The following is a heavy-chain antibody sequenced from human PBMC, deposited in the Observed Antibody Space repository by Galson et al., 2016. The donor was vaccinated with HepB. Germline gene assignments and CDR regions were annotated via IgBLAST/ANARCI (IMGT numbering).Heavy chain of an antibody. Sequence: SLRLSCAASGFTFTDHAMSWVRLVPGKGLEWVAVVSGNGGTIYYSDSVKGRLTISRDNPKNTLYLQMNSPRDEDTATDYCAKEMRWLKLGLDYWGQGTRGTVSS. CDR1: GFTFTDHA. CDR2: VSGNGGTI. J-gene: IGHJ4*02. V-gene: IGHV3-23*01. D-gene: IGHD5-24*01. CDR3: AKEMRWLKLGLDY.